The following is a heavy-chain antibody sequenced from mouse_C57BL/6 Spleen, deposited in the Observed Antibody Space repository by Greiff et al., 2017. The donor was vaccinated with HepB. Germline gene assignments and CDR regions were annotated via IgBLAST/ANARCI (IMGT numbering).Heavy chain of an antibody. D-gene: IGHD1-1*01. CDR2: IRLKSDNYAT. J-gene: IGHJ3*01. CDR1: GFTFSNYW. Sequence: EVKVEESGGGLVQPGGSMKLSCVASGFTFSNYWMNWVRQSPEKGLEWVAQIRLKSDNYATHYAESVKGRFTISRDDSKSSVYLQMNNLRAEDTGIYYCTAGSSTRFAYWGQGTLVTVSA. CDR3: TAGSSTRFAY. V-gene: IGHV6-3*01.